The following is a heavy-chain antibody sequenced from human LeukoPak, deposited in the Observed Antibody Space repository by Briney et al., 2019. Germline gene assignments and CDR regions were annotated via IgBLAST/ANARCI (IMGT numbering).Heavy chain of an antibody. CDR3: AISGLWFGELPDFDY. CDR2: ISRSVGTA. J-gene: IGHJ4*02. CDR1: GGTFSSYA. Sequence: SVRVSCKASGGTFSSYAMSWVRQAPGQGLEWVGEISRSVGTANYAEKVKGRVTLTAAKSTSTPHMDLSSLRSEDTAVYYCAISGLWFGELPDFDYWGQGTLVTVSS. D-gene: IGHD3-10*01. V-gene: IGHV1-69*06.